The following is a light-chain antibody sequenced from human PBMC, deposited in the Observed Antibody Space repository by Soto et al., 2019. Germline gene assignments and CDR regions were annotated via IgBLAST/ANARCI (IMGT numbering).Light chain of an antibody. CDR1: QSVSGY. CDR3: QQRSNWLIS. CDR2: DGS. Sequence: EIVLTQSPATLSLSPGERATLSCRASQSVSGYLAWYQQKPGQAPRLLIYDGSHRAAGITSRFSGSGSGTDFTLTISGLEPEDFAVYYCQQRSNWLISFGPGTKVDIK. J-gene: IGKJ3*01. V-gene: IGKV3-11*01.